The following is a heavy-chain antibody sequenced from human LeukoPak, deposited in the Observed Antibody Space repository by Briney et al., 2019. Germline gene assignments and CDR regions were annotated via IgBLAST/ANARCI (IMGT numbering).Heavy chain of an antibody. D-gene: IGHD3-16*01. Sequence: KPSETLSLTCTVSGGSISSYYWSWIRQPPGKGLEWIGSIYYSGSTYYNPSLKSRVTISVDTSKNQFSLELSSVTAADTAVYYCARLPGTNWMGEYYFDYWGQGTLVTVSS. CDR3: ARLPGTNWMGEYYFDY. CDR1: GGSISSYY. CDR2: IYYSGST. J-gene: IGHJ4*02. V-gene: IGHV4-59*05.